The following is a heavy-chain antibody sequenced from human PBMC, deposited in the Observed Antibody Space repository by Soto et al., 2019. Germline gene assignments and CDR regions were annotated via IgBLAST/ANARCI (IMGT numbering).Heavy chain of an antibody. CDR2: IKQDGIEK. CDR1: GFSFSSYW. CDR3: SRDKHDYAM. J-gene: IGHJ1*01. Sequence: GGSLRLSXAASGFSFSSYWMSWVRQAPGKGLEWVAGIKQDGIEKYYLASVKGRFTISRDNARNTLYLQLSSQRAADTAVYYCSRDKHDYAMWGQGTRVTVSS. D-gene: IGHD2-8*01. V-gene: IGHV3-7*03.